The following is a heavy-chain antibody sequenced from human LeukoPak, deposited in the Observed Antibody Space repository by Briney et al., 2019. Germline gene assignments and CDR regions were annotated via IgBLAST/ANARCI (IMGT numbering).Heavy chain of an antibody. V-gene: IGHV4-59*12. Sequence: PSETLSLTCTVSGGSIRSYYWSWIRQPPGKGLVWIAYIYYSGSTKYNPPFKSRVTISVDTSKNQFSLKLISVTAADTAVYYCATVVRDDILTGYYIDHWGQGTLVTVSS. J-gene: IGHJ4*02. CDR1: GGSIRSYY. CDR3: ATVVRDDILTGYYIDH. D-gene: IGHD3-9*01. CDR2: IYYSGST.